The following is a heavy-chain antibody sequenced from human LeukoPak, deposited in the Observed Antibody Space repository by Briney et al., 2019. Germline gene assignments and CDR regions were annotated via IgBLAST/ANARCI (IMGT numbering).Heavy chain of an antibody. CDR2: VNYSGST. CDR1: GGSLSECY. CDR3: ARVGDLYRAHRVRGLSPDYSYMDV. Sequence: KPSETLSLTCAVSGGSLSECYWNGIRQSPVKGLEWIGEVNYSGSTAYNPSLKRRVTISVDASKNQFSLTVSSLTAADTAVYYCARVGDLYRAHRVRGLSPDYSYMDVWGKGTTVTVSS. D-gene: IGHD3-10*01. J-gene: IGHJ6*03. V-gene: IGHV4-34*01.